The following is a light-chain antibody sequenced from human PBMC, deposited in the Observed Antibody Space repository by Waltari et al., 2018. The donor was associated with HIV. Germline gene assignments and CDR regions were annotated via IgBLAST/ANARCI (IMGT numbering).Light chain of an antibody. J-gene: IGLJ3*02. Sequence: QSALTQPASVSGSPGQSITISCTGTSGDLVSWYHQHPDKAPKVMIFEVSKRPSGVSNRFSGSKSGNTASLTISGLQAEDEADYYCCSYVGSGTWVFGGGTKLTVL. V-gene: IGLV2-23*02. CDR3: CSYVGSGTWV. CDR1: SGDL. CDR2: EVS.